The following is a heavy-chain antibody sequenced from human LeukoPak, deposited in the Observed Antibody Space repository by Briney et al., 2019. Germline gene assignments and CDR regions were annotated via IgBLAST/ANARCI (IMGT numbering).Heavy chain of an antibody. V-gene: IGHV1-69*05. D-gene: IGHD6-6*01. CDR2: IIPIFGTA. CDR1: GGTFCSYA. J-gene: IGHJ4*02. CDR3: ARDSSSSFAFDY. Sequence: ASVKVSCKASGGTFCSYAISWVRQAPGQGLEWMGRIIPIFGTANYAQKFQGRVTITTDESTSTAYMELSSLRSEDTAVYYCARDSSSSFAFDYWGQGTLVTVSS.